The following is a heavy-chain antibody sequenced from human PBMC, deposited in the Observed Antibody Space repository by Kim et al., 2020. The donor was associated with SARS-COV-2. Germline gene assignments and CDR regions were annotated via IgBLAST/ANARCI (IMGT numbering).Heavy chain of an antibody. CDR2: IIPIFGTA. CDR1: GGTFSSYA. J-gene: IGHJ6*02. Sequence: SVKVSCKASGGTFSSYAISWVRQAPGQGLEWMGGIIPIFGTANYAQKFQGRVTITADESTSTAYMELSSLRSEDTAVYYCASDGLRFLEWSPGPMDVWGQGTTVTVSS. V-gene: IGHV1-69*13. D-gene: IGHD3-3*01. CDR3: ASDGLRFLEWSPGPMDV.